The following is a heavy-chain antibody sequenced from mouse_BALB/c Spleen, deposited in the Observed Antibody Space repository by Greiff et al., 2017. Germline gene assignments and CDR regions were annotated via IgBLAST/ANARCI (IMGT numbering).Heavy chain of an antibody. D-gene: IGHD1-1*01. J-gene: IGHJ3*01. CDR3: AREYYGSSYPFAY. CDR1: GFSLTGYG. Sequence: QVQLKQSGPGLVAPSQSLSITCTVSGFSLTGYGVNWVRQPPGKGLEWLGMIWGDGSTDYNSALKSRLSISKDNSKSQVFLKMNSLQTDDTARYYCAREYYGSSYPFAYWGQGTLVTVSA. CDR2: IWGDGST. V-gene: IGHV2-6-7*01.